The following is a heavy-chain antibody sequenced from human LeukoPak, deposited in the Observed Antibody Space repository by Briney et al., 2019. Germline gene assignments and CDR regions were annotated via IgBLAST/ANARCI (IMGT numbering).Heavy chain of an antibody. CDR2: INPSGGST. Sequence: ASVKVSCKASGYTFTSYYMHWVRQAPGQGLEWMGIINPSGGSTSYAQKFQGRVTMTRDMSTSTDYMELSSLRSEDTAVYYCAKDLYHRYYHNSGHAFDYWGQGTLVTVSS. CDR3: AKDLYHRYYHNSGHAFDY. J-gene: IGHJ4*02. CDR1: GYTFTSYY. D-gene: IGHD3-22*01. V-gene: IGHV1-46*01.